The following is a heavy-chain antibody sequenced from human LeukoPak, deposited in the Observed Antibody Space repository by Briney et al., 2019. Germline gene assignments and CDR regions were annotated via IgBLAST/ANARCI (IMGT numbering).Heavy chain of an antibody. V-gene: IGHV3-11*06. CDR1: GFTFSDYY. J-gene: IGHJ1*01. D-gene: IGHD6-19*01. Sequence: GGSLRLSCAASGFTFSDYYMSWIRQAPGKGLEWVSYISSSSSYTNYADSVKGRFTISRDNAKNSLYLQMNSLRAEDTAVYYCARTIAVAGFRYFQHWGQGTLVTVSS. CDR2: ISSSSSYT. CDR3: ARTIAVAGFRYFQH.